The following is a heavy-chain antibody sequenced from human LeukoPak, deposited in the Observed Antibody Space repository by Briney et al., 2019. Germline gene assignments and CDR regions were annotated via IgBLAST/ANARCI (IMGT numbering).Heavy chain of an antibody. CDR3: ARGITMIVVDDNEAFDI. V-gene: IGHV4-59*08. Sequence: SETLSLTCTVSGGSISSYYWSWIRQPPGKGLEWIGYIYYSGSTNYNPSLKSRVTISVDTSKNQFSLKLSSVTAADTAVYYCARGITMIVVDDNEAFDIWGQGTMVTVSS. J-gene: IGHJ3*02. CDR1: GGSISSYY. D-gene: IGHD3-22*01. CDR2: IYYSGST.